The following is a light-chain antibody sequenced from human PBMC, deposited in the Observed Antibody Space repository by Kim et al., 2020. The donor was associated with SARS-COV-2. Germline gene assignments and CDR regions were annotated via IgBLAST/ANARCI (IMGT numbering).Light chain of an antibody. Sequence: ETVLTQSPAALSSSPGERATLSCRASQRISSSNLAWYQQIRGQPPKLVIYGASLRPTGIPDRFSGSGSGTDFALTISRLEPEDFAVYYCQQYGSSPWTFGQGTKVDIK. J-gene: IGKJ1*01. CDR3: QQYGSSPWT. V-gene: IGKV3-20*01. CDR1: QRISSSN. CDR2: GAS.